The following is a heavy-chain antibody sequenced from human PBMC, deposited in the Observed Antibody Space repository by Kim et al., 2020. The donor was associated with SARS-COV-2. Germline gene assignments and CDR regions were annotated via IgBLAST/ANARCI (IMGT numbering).Heavy chain of an antibody. CDR2: VYYSGST. D-gene: IGHD6-19*01. CDR1: GDSIRSYY. V-gene: IGHV4-59*01. Sequence: SETLSLTCTGSGDSIRSYYWSWIRQPPGKGLEWIGYVYYSGSTNYNPSLKSRVTISVDTSKNQLSLKLSSVTAADTAVYYCARGAGGAALAGQFDYWGQGTLVTVSS. CDR3: ARGAGGAALAGQFDY. J-gene: IGHJ4*02.